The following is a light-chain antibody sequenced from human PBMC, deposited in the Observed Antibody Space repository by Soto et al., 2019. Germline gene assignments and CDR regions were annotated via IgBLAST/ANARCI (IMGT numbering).Light chain of an antibody. CDR2: AAS. J-gene: IGKJ5*01. V-gene: IGKV1-39*01. Sequence: DIQMTQSPSSLSASVGDRVTITCRASQSISSSLNWYQQKPGKAPKLLIYAASSLHSGVPSRFSGSGSGTDFTLTISCLQPEDFATYYCQQSHSTPPITFGQGTRLEIK. CDR1: QSISSS. CDR3: QQSHSTPPIT.